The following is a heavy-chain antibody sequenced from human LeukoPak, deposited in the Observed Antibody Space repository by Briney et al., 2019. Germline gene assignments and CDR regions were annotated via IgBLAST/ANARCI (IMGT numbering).Heavy chain of an antibody. J-gene: IGHJ4*02. CDR2: INPNSGGT. CDR1: GRTFSHYV. CDR3: ARGGGEWELLSLDY. Sequence: ASGKVSCKASGRTFSHYVLNWVPQAPGQGLEWMGWINPNSGGTNYEQKFQGRVTMTRDTSISTAYMELSRLRSDDTAVYYCARGGGEWELLSLDYWGQGTLVTVSS. V-gene: IGHV1-2*02. D-gene: IGHD1-26*01.